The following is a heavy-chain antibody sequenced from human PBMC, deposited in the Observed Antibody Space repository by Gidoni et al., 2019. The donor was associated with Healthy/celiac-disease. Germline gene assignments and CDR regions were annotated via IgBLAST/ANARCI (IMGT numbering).Heavy chain of an antibody. D-gene: IGHD2-21*02. CDR2: IIPIFGTA. CDR3: AGCGGDCYFRGLQYNWFDP. CDR1: GGTFSSYA. J-gene: IGHJ5*02. Sequence: QVQLVQSGAEVKKPGSSVKVSCKASGGTFSSYAISWVRQAPGQGLEWMGGIIPIFGTANYAQKFQGRVTITADESTSTAYMELSSLRSEDTAVYYCAGCGGDCYFRGLQYNWFDPWGQGTLVTVSS. V-gene: IGHV1-69*01.